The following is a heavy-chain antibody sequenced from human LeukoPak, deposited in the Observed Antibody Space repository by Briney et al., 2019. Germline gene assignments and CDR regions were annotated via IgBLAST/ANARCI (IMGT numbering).Heavy chain of an antibody. J-gene: IGHJ4*02. V-gene: IGHV3-66*02. Sequence: ETLSLTCTVSGGSISSYYWSWIRQPPGKGLEWVSVLYADGKTYYADSVKGRFTISRDNSKNNLYLQMNSLRPEDTAVYYCARGGGYYGIDYWGQGTLVTVSS. D-gene: IGHD3-10*01. CDR2: LYADGKT. CDR3: ARGGGYYGIDY. CDR1: GGSISSYY.